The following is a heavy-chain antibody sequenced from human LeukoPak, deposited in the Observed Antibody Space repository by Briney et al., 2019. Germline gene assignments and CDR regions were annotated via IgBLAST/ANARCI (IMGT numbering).Heavy chain of an antibody. CDR1: GFTVSSNY. CDR3: ARAARGTIFGVALPHYYYYMDV. V-gene: IGHV3-53*01. J-gene: IGHJ6*03. CDR2: IYSGGST. Sequence: GGSLRLSCAASGFTVSSNYMSWVRQAPGKGLEWVSVIYSGGSTYYADSVKGRFTISRDNSKNTLYLQMNSLRAEDTAVYYCARAARGTIFGVALPHYYYYMDVWGKGTTVTVSS. D-gene: IGHD3-3*01.